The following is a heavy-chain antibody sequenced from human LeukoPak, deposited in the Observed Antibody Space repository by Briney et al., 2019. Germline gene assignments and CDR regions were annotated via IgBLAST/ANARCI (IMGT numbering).Heavy chain of an antibody. J-gene: IGHJ4*02. CDR3: ASLAPIVVVTAVRMDV. CDR2: ISYDGSNK. V-gene: IGHV3-30-3*01. Sequence: GGSLRLSCAASGFTFSSYAMHWVRQAPGKGLEWVAVISYDGSNKYYADSVKGRFTISRDNSKNTLYLQMNSLRAEDTAVYYCASLAPIVVVTAVRMDVWGQGTLVTVSS. D-gene: IGHD2-21*02. CDR1: GFTFSSYA.